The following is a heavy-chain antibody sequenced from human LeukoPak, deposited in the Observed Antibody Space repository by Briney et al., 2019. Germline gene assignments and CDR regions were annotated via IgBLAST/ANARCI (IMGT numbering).Heavy chain of an antibody. CDR2: IKSKPAGGST. CDR3: TTDRGVPGDV. J-gene: IGHJ6*02. Sequence: GGSLRLSCTASGFTFSNAWMSWVRQAPGKGLEWVGRIKSKPAGGSTDYAAPIKGRFTISRDDSKTTLYLQMNSLKTEDTAVYYCTTDRGVPGDVWGQGTTVTVSS. V-gene: IGHV3-15*01. CDR1: GFTFSNAW. D-gene: IGHD2-2*01.